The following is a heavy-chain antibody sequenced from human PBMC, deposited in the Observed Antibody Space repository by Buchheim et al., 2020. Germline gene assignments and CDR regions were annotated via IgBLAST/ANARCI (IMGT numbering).Heavy chain of an antibody. CDR2: ISYDGSNK. V-gene: IGHV3-30*18. J-gene: IGHJ6*03. CDR3: AKGLLLYADYYYYYMDV. CDR1: GFTFSTYG. Sequence: QVQLVESGGGVVQPGRSLRLSCAASGFTFSTYGMHWVRQAPGKGLEWVAVISYDGSNKYYADSVKGRFTISRDNSKNTLYLQMNSLRAEDTAVYYCAKGLLLYADYYYYYMDVWGKGIT. D-gene: IGHD2-2*02.